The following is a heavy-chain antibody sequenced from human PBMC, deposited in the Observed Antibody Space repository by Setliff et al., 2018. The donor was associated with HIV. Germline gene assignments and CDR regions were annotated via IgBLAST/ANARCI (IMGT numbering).Heavy chain of an antibody. CDR1: GYTFTDYY. V-gene: IGHV1-2*02. D-gene: IGHD2-15*01. CDR2: IDPNSGDT. J-gene: IGHJ4*02. CDR3: VKGAGGYYDY. Sequence: ASVKVSCKSSGYTFTDYYIHWVRLAPGQGLEWMGWIDPNSGDTNYAQKFQGRVTMARDTSISTAYMELNRLTSDDTALYYCVKGAGGYYDYWSQGALVTVSS.